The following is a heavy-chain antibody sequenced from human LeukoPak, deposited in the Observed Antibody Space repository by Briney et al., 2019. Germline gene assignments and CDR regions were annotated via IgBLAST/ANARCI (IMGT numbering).Heavy chain of an antibody. CDR1: GYTFTSYA. CDR3: AIKLLDLGDYEAPFDY. J-gene: IGHJ4*02. Sequence: VASVKVSCTASGYTFTSYAMNWVRQAPGQGLEWMGWINTNTGNPTYAQGFTGRFVFSLDTSVSTAYLQISSLKAEDTAVYYCAIKLLDLGDYEAPFDYWGQGTLVTVSS. D-gene: IGHD3/OR15-3a*01. V-gene: IGHV7-4-1*02. CDR2: INTNTGNP.